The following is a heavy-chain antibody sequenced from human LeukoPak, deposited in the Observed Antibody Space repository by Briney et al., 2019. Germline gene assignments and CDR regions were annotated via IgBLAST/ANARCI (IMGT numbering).Heavy chain of an antibody. Sequence: NSSETLSLNGTVSGGSINSYYWNWIRQPPGKGLEWMGDIYYSGSTNYNPSLKSRVTISVDTSKNQFSLKLSSVTAADTAVYYCAGRLWRRDGYNLSAFDIWGQGTMVTVSS. J-gene: IGHJ3*02. V-gene: IGHV4-59*01. D-gene: IGHD5-24*01. CDR1: GGSINSYY. CDR2: IYYSGST. CDR3: AGRLWRRDGYNLSAFDI.